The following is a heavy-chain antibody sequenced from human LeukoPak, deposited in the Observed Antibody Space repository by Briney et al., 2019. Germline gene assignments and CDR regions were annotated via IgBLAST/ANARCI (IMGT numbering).Heavy chain of an antibody. CDR1: GGTFSSYA. J-gene: IGHJ4*02. Sequence: SVKVSCKASGGTFSSYAISWVRQAPGQGLEWMGGTIPIFGTANYAQKFQGRVTITTDESTSTAYMELSSLRSEDTAVYYCARLSRSGWYWDYFDYWGQGTLVTVSS. CDR3: ARLSRSGWYWDYFDY. D-gene: IGHD6-19*01. CDR2: TIPIFGTA. V-gene: IGHV1-69*05.